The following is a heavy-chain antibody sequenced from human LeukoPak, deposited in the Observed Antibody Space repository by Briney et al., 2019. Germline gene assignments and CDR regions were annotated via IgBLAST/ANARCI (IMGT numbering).Heavy chain of an antibody. V-gene: IGHV4-39*01. CDR3: ARHRSKWLQSSFDY. J-gene: IGHJ4*02. CDR1: SGSISTSNYY. CDR2: IFYSGST. D-gene: IGHD5-24*01. Sequence: NPSETLSLTCTVSSGSISTSNYYWGWVRQPPGKALEWIGNIFYSGSTYSSPSLSSLATISLDTSRNQFSLKLNSVTAADTAVYYCARHRSKWLQSSFDYWGQGTLVTVSS.